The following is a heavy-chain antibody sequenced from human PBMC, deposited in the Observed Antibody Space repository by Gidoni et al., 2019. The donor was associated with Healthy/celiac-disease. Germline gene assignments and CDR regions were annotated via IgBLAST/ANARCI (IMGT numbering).Heavy chain of an antibody. CDR3: AREGTAMVTDYYYGMDV. V-gene: IGHV3-48*02. D-gene: IGHD5-18*01. J-gene: IGHJ6*02. Sequence: EVQLVASGGGLVQPGGSLRLSCAASGFTFSSYSMNWVRQAPGKGLEWVSYISSSSSTIYYADSVKGRFTISRDNAKNSLYLQMNSLRDEDTAVYYCAREGTAMVTDYYYGMDVWGQGTTVTVSS. CDR2: ISSSSSTI. CDR1: GFTFSSYS.